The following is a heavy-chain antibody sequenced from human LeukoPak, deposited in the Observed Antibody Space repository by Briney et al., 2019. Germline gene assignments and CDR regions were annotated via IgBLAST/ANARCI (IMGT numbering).Heavy chain of an antibody. Sequence: ASVKVSCKASGYTFTSYGISWVRQAPGQGLEWMGWISAYNGNANYAQKLQGRVTMTTDTSTSTAYMELRSLRSDDTAVYYCAREKQQLAIRTNDYWGQGTLVTVSS. CDR2: ISAYNGNA. V-gene: IGHV1-18*01. CDR1: GYTFTSYG. CDR3: AREKQQLAIRTNDY. J-gene: IGHJ4*02. D-gene: IGHD6-13*01.